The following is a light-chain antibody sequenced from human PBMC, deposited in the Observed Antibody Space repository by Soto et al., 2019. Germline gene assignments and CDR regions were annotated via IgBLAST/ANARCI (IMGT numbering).Light chain of an antibody. CDR1: NSNIGRNT. J-gene: IGLJ3*02. CDR3: AAWDDSLNGCV. CDR2: SNN. Sequence: QSVLPQPPSASGTPGQRVTISCSGSNSNIGRNTVNWYQPLPGTAPKLLIHSNNQRPSGVPDRFSGSKSGTSASLAISGLQSEDEGDYFCAAWDDSLNGCVFGGGTKLTVL. V-gene: IGLV1-44*01.